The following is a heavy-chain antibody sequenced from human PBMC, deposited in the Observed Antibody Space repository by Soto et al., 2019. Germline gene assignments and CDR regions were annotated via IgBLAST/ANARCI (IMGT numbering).Heavy chain of an antibody. D-gene: IGHD3-3*01. Sequence: PGGSLRHSCAASGFTFSSYGMHWVRQAPGKGLEWVAVISYDGSNKYYADSVKGRFTISRDNSKNTLYLQMNSLRAEDTAVYYCAKGWSSHPPDYWGQGTLVTVSS. CDR2: ISYDGSNK. CDR1: GFTFSSYG. J-gene: IGHJ4*02. CDR3: AKGWSSHPPDY. V-gene: IGHV3-30*18.